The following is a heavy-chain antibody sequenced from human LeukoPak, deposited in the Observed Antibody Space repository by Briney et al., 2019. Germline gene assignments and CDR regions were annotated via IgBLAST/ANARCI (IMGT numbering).Heavy chain of an antibody. CDR1: GGTFSSYA. V-gene: IGHV1-69*05. J-gene: IGHJ5*02. CDR3: AREEQQLVLRNWFDP. CDR2: IIPIFGTA. D-gene: IGHD6-13*01. Sequence: SVKVSCKASGGTFSSYAISWVRQAPGQGLEWMGGIIPIFGTANYAQKFQGRVTITTDESTSTAYMELSSLRSEDTAVYYCAREEQQLVLRNWFDPWGQGTLVTVSS.